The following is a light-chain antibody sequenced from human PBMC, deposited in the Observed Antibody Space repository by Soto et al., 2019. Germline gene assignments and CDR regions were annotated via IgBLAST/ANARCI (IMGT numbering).Light chain of an antibody. V-gene: IGLV2-14*01. CDR2: EVS. CDR3: SSYTSIITLYV. CDR1: SSDVGGYNY. J-gene: IGLJ1*01. Sequence: QSALTQPRSVSGSPGQSVTISCTGTSSDVGGYNYVSWYQQHPGKAPKLMIYEVSNRPSGVSNRFSGSKSGNTASLTISGLQAEDEADYYCSSYTSIITLYVFGSGTKVTVL.